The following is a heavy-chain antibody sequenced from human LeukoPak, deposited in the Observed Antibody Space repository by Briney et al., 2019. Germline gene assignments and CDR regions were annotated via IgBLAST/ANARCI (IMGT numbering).Heavy chain of an antibody. V-gene: IGHV3-7*01. Sequence: GGSLRLSCAASGFTFSSYWMSWVRQAPGKGLEWVANIKQDGSEKYYVDSVKGRFTISRDNAKNSLYLQMNSLRAEDTAVYYCASQSYPYYYDSSGYYYYWGQGTLVTVSP. CDR1: GFTFSSYW. CDR3: ASQSYPYYYDSSGYYYY. CDR2: IKQDGSEK. J-gene: IGHJ4*02. D-gene: IGHD3-22*01.